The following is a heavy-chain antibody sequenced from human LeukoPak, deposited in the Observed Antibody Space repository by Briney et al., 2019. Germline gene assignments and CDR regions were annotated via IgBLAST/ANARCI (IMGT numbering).Heavy chain of an antibody. V-gene: IGHV3-48*03. D-gene: IGHD3-22*01. J-gene: IGHJ4*02. CDR2: ISSSGSTI. CDR1: GFTFSSYE. CDR3: ARDRGNWNYHDSSSYHFDTLGF. Sequence: GGSLRLSCAASGFTFSSYEMNWVRQAPGKGLEWVSYISSSGSTIYYADSVKGRFTISRDNAKNSLYLQMNSLRAEDTAMYYCARDRGNWNYHDSSSYHFDTLGFWGQGTLVTVSS.